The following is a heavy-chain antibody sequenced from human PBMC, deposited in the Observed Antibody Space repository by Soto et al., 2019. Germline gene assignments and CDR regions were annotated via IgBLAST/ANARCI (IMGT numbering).Heavy chain of an antibody. Sequence: PSETLSLTCTVSGGSISSCDYYWSWIRQPPGKGLECIGYIYYSGSTYYNPSLKSRVTISVDTSKNQFSLKLGSVTAADTAVYYCASRKSSPYFDYWGQGTLVTASS. J-gene: IGHJ4*02. D-gene: IGHD3-10*01. CDR3: ASRKSSPYFDY. V-gene: IGHV4-30-4*01. CDR2: IYYSGST. CDR1: GGSISSCDYY.